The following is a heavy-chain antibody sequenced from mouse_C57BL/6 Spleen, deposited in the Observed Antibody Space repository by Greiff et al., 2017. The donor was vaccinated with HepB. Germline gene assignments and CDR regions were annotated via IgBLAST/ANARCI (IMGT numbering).Heavy chain of an antibody. CDR1: GYTFTSYW. V-gene: IGHV1-64*01. CDR3: ARDYYSNYYAMDY. CDR2: IHPNSGST. D-gene: IGHD2-5*01. J-gene: IGHJ4*01. Sequence: VQLQQSGAELVKPGASVKLSCKASGYTFTSYWMHWVKQRPGQGLEWIGMIHPNSGSTNYNEKFKSKATLTVDKSSSTAYMQLSSLTSEDPAVYYCARDYYSNYYAMDYWGQGTSVTVSS.